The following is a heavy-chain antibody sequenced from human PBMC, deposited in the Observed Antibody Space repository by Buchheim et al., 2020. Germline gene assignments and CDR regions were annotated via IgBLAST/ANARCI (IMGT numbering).Heavy chain of an antibody. CDR1: GFTFTTFW. J-gene: IGHJ4*02. V-gene: IGHV3-74*01. CDR2: INPDGSDR. Sequence: EVQLVESGGGLIQPGGSLRLSCAASGFTFTTFWMHWVRQVPGKGLMWVSRINPDGSDRRYAASVRGRFTISRDNAGNTLYLQMNRLRVEDTGVYSCAREVRGHAYFDTWGQGT. CDR3: AREVRGHAYFDT.